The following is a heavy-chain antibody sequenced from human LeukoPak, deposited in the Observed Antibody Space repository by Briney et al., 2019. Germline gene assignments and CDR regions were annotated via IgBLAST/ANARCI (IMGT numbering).Heavy chain of an antibody. Sequence: GGSLRLSCEASGFTFSRYAIHWVRQAPGKGMERVADISYDGTDEYFADPVKGRFTISRSNSKNTVYLQMNSLRTEDTALYYCARDASSDYDLGRYYFDHWGQGTLVTVSS. CDR2: ISYDGTDE. J-gene: IGHJ4*02. D-gene: IGHD5-12*01. V-gene: IGHV3-30*04. CDR3: ARDASSDYDLGRYYFDH. CDR1: GFTFSRYA.